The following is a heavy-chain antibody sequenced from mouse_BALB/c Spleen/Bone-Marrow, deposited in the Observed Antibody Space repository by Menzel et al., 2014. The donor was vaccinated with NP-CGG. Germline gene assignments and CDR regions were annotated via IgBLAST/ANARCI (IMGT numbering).Heavy chain of an antibody. D-gene: IGHD2-5*01. CDR2: VSNGGNYT. Sequence: EVHLVESGGALVKPGGSLKLSCAASGFTFSDYAMSGVRQSPEKRLEWVAEVSNGGNYTYYPDTVTGRFTISRDNAKNTLYLEMSSLRSEDTAMYYCSRNSNYSFGFWGQVTTLTVSS. CDR1: GFTFSDYA. J-gene: IGHJ2*01. CDR3: SRNSNYSFGF. V-gene: IGHV5-9-4*01.